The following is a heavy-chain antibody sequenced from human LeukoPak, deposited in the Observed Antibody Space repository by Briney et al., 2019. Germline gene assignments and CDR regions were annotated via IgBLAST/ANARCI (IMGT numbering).Heavy chain of an antibody. J-gene: IGHJ4*02. Sequence: PGGSLRLSCAASGFTFSSYAMHWVRQAPGKGLEWVAVISYDGSNRYYADSVKGRFTISRDNSKNTLYLQMNSLRAEDTAVYYCARVVGATGLWGQGTLVTVSS. CDR1: GFTFSSYA. V-gene: IGHV3-30-3*01. CDR3: ARVVGATGL. D-gene: IGHD1-26*01. CDR2: ISYDGSNR.